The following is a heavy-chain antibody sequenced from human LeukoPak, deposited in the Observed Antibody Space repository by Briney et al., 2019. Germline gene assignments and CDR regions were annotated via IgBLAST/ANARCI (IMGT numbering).Heavy chain of an antibody. CDR3: VRGPGSSWYQADY. V-gene: IGHV3-53*01. CDR1: GFTVSSNY. J-gene: IGHJ4*02. Sequence: GGSLRLPCAASGFTVSSNYMSWVRQAPGKGLEWVSVIYSGGATYYADSVKGRFTISRDTSKNTLYLQMNSLRAEDTAVYYCVRGPGSSWYQADYWGQGTLVTVSS. D-gene: IGHD6-13*01. CDR2: IYSGGAT.